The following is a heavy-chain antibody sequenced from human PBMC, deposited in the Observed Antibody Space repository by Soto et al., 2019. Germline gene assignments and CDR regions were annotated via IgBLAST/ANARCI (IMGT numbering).Heavy chain of an antibody. D-gene: IGHD2-15*01. CDR2: ISAYNGNT. CDR3: ARDRRDIVVVVAATPDAFDI. V-gene: IGHV1-18*01. J-gene: IGHJ3*02. CDR1: GYTFTSYG. Sequence: ASVKVSCKASGYTFTSYGISCVRQAPGQGLEWMGWISAYNGNTNYAQKLQGRVTMTTDTSTSTAYMELRSLRSDDTAVYYCARDRRDIVVVVAATPDAFDIWGQGTMVTVSS.